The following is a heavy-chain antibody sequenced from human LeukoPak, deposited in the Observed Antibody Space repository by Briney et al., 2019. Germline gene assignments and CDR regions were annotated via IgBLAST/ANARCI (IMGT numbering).Heavy chain of an antibody. CDR2: ISSTGYTI. CDR3: ARGWDNSGYYCDC. CDR1: GLSFNNSE. D-gene: IGHD6-19*01. V-gene: IGHV3-48*03. J-gene: IGHJ4*02. Sequence: GGSLRLSCAASGLSFNNSEMYWVRQAPGKGLEWVSYISSTGYTIYYADSVKGRFTISRDNAKNSLFLQMNSLRVEDTAVYFCARGWDNSGYYCDCWGQGTLVTVSS.